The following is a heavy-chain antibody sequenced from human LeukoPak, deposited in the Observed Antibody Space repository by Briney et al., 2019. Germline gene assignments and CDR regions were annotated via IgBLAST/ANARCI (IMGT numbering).Heavy chain of an antibody. J-gene: IGHJ3*02. D-gene: IGHD3-22*01. V-gene: IGHV3-7*01. CDR2: IKQDGSEK. CDR3: ARERETYDSSGDAFDI. Sequence: PGGSLRLSCAASGLTFSSYWMSWVRQAPGKGLEWVANIKQDGSEKYYVDSVKGRFTISRDNAKNSLYLQMNSLRAEDTAVYCCARERETYDSSGDAFDIWGQGTMVTVSS. CDR1: GLTFSSYW.